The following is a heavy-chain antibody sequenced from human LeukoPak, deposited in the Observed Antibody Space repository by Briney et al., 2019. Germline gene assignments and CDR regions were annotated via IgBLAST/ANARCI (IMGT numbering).Heavy chain of an antibody. CDR2: TYYRSKWYN. CDR1: GDSVSSNSAA. CDR3: ARDVGYYDILTGYPVNWFDP. J-gene: IGHJ5*02. D-gene: IGHD3-9*01. V-gene: IGHV6-1*01. Sequence: SQTLSLTCAISGDSVSSNSAAWNWIRQSPSRGLEWLGRTYYRSKWYNDYAVSVKSRITINPDTSKNQFSLQLNSVTPEDTAVYYCARDVGYYDILTGYPVNWFDPWGQGTLVTVSS.